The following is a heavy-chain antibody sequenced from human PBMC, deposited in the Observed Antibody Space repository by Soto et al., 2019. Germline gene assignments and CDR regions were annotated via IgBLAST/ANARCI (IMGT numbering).Heavy chain of an antibody. CDR3: ARGDPAYYYYGMDV. D-gene: IGHD2-21*01. V-gene: IGHV1-69*13. Sequence: SVKVSFKASGGTFSSYAISWVRQAPGQGLEWMGGIIPIFGTANYAQKFQGRVTITADESTSTAYMELSSLRSEDTAVYYCARGDPAYYYYGMDVWGQGTTVTVSS. J-gene: IGHJ6*02. CDR1: GGTFSSYA. CDR2: IIPIFGTA.